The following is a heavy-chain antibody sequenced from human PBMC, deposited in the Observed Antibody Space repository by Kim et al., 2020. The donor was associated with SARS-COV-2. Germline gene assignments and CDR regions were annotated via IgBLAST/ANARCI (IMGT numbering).Heavy chain of an antibody. Sequence: SVKVSCKASGGTFSSYAISWVRQAPGQGLEWMGRIIPILGIANYAQKFQGRVTITADKSTSTAYMELSSLRSEDTAVYYCAREDVVVPAATDYYYYYMDVWGKGTTVTVSS. J-gene: IGHJ6*03. CDR1: GGTFSSYA. V-gene: IGHV1-69*04. CDR3: AREDVVVPAATDYYYYYMDV. CDR2: IIPILGIA. D-gene: IGHD2-2*01.